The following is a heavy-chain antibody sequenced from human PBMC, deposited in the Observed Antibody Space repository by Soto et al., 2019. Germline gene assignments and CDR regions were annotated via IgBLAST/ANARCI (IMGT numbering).Heavy chain of an antibody. D-gene: IGHD6-6*01. CDR3: ARPRAGAARSCNP. CDR2: MYYGGST. CDR1: GGSISSSTYY. V-gene: IGHV4-39*01. J-gene: IGHJ5*02. Sequence: SETLSLTCTVSGGSISSSTYYWGWIRQPPGKGLEWIGSMYYGGSTYYNPSLKSRITISVDTSKSQFSLRLTSVTAADTAFYYGARPRAGAARSCNPWGQGTRGTFSS.